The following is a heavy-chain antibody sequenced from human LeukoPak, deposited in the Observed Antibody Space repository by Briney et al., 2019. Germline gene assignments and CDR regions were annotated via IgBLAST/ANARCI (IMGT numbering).Heavy chain of an antibody. Sequence: GGSLRLSCAASGFTFSSYSMNWVRQAPGTGLEWVSYISSSSGTIYYADSVKGRFTISRDNAKNSLYLQMNSLRAEDTAVYYCASLYSYGHTNWGQGTLVTVSS. D-gene: IGHD5-18*01. V-gene: IGHV3-48*01. J-gene: IGHJ4*02. CDR1: GFTFSSYS. CDR3: ASLYSYGHTN. CDR2: ISSSSGTI.